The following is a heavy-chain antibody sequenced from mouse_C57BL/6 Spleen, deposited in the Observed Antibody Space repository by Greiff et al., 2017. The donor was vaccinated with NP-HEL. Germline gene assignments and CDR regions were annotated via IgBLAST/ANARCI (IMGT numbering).Heavy chain of an antibody. Sequence: QVQLQQPGAELVRPGSSVKLSCKASGYTFTSYWMHWVKQRPIQGLEWIGNIDPSDSETHYNQKFKDKATLTVDKSSSTAYMQLSSLTSEDSAVYYCARGTNYDYAWFAYWGQGTLVTVSA. J-gene: IGHJ3*01. CDR2: IDPSDSET. D-gene: IGHD2-4*01. CDR1: GYTFTSYW. CDR3: ARGTNYDYAWFAY. V-gene: IGHV1-52*01.